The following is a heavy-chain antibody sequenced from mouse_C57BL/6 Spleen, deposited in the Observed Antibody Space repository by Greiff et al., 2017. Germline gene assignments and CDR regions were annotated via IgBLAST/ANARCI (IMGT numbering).Heavy chain of an antibody. V-gene: IGHV1-42*01. Sequence: VQLKQSGPELVKPGASVKISCKASGYSFTGYYMNWVKQSPEKSLEWIGEINPSTGGTTYNQKFKAKATLTVDKSSSTAYMQLKSLTSEDSAVYYCARWGSAMDYWGQGTSVTVSS. CDR1: GYSFTGYY. J-gene: IGHJ4*01. CDR3: ARWGSAMDY. CDR2: INPSTGGT.